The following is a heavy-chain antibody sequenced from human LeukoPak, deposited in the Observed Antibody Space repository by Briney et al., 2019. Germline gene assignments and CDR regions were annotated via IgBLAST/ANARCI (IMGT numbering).Heavy chain of an antibody. CDR2: IYYSGST. V-gene: IGHV4-59*01. CDR3: ARGPYDSSGYYSDY. Sequence: SETLSLTCTVSGGSISSYYWSWIRQPPGKGLEWIGYIYYSGSTNYNPSLKSRVTISVDTSKSQFSLKLSSVTAADTAVYYCARGPYDSSGYYSDYWGQGTLVTVSS. D-gene: IGHD3-22*01. J-gene: IGHJ4*02. CDR1: GGSISSYY.